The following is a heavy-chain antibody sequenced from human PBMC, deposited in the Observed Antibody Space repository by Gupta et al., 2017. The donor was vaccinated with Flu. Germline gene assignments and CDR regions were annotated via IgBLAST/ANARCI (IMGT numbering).Heavy chain of an antibody. D-gene: IGHD3-3*01. J-gene: IGHJ4*02. CDR2: IGASGTPT. Sequence: QVQMVESGGGLVKPGGYLSLSCAASGVIFSDYYMHWIRQAPGKGLEWVSYIGASGTPTYYADSVRGRFTISRDNAKNSLYLQMNSLRADDTAVYYCARGGAIGDFWSGRRWGQGTLVTVSS. V-gene: IGHV3-11*01. CDR1: GVIFSDYY. CDR3: ARGGAIGDFWSGRR.